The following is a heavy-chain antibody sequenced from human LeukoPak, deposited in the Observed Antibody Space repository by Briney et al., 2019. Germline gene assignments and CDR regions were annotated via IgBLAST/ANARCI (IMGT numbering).Heavy chain of an antibody. J-gene: IGHJ4*02. Sequence: GGSLRLSCAASGFTFSDYSMNWVRQAPGKGLEWVSFISSSSSNIYYADSVKGRFTISRDNAKNSVYLQMNSLRAEDTAVYYCARAYYSSSWYGGYWGQGTLVTVSS. CDR2: ISSSSSNI. CDR1: GFTFSDYS. CDR3: ARAYYSSSWYGGY. D-gene: IGHD6-13*01. V-gene: IGHV3-21*01.